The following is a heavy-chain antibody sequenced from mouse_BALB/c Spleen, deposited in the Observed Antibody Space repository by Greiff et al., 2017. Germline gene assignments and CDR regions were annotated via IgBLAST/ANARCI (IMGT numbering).Heavy chain of an antibody. Sequence: EVQLQESGPGLVKPSQSLSLTCTVTGYSITSDYAWNWIRQFPGNKLEWMGYISYSGSTSYNPSLKSRISITRDTSKNQFFLQLNSVTTEDTATYYCARSEGNYAYYYAMDYWGQGTSVTVSS. D-gene: IGHD2-1*01. CDR3: ARSEGNYAYYYAMDY. CDR1: GYSITSDYA. CDR2: ISYSGST. J-gene: IGHJ4*01. V-gene: IGHV3-2*02.